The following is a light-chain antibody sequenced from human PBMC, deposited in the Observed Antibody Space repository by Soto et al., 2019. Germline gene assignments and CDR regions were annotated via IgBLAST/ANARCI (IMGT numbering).Light chain of an antibody. CDR3: QQSYSTPIT. Sequence: DIQMTQSPSSLSASVGDRLTIACPATQDINVYLSWYQKKPGRAPDLLIYGASNLHVGVPLRFSGSGSGTDFTLTISSLQPEDFATYYCQQSYSTPITFGQGTRLEIK. J-gene: IGKJ5*01. V-gene: IGKV1-39*01. CDR2: GAS. CDR1: QDINVY.